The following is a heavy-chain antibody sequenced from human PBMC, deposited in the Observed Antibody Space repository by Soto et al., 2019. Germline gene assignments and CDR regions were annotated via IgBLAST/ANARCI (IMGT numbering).Heavy chain of an antibody. CDR1: GYIFTSQG. D-gene: IGHD1-7*01. V-gene: IGHV1-18*01. CDR3: ARGRTRALDY. CDR2: ISTYDGNP. Sequence: QIQLVQSGAEVKKPGASVKVSCKASGYIFTSQGISWVRQAPGHGLGWMGWISTYDGNPNKAQKLQGRVTMTTNTPTTTAFLELRSLTSDDTAVYYCARGRTRALDYWGQGTPVIVSS. J-gene: IGHJ4*02.